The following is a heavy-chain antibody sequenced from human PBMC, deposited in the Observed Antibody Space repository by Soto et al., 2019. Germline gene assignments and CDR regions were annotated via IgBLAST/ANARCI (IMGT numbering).Heavy chain of an antibody. V-gene: IGHV4-31*03. CDR1: GGSISSGGYY. CDR2: IYYSGST. CDR3: ARDRSSYGMDV. Sequence: QVQLQEPGPGLVKPSQTLSLTCTVSGGSISSGGYYWNWIRQHPGKGLECIGYIYYSGSTYYNPSLKSRVTISVDTSKNQFSLRLTSVTAADTAVYYCARDRSSYGMDVWGQGTTVTVSS. D-gene: IGHD1-1*01. J-gene: IGHJ6*02.